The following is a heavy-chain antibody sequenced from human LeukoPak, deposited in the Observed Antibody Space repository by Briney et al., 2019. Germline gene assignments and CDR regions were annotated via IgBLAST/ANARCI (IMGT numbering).Heavy chain of an antibody. CDR2: IYYSGST. J-gene: IGHJ6*04. V-gene: IGHV4-59*01. Sequence: SETLSLTCTVSGGSISSYYWSWIRQPPGKGLEWIGYIYYSGSTNYNPSLKSRVTTSVGTSKNQFSLKLSSVTAADTAVYYCAREASPAEGYGMDVWGKGTTVTVSS. CDR3: AREASPAEGYGMDV. CDR1: GGSISSYY. D-gene: IGHD5-12*01.